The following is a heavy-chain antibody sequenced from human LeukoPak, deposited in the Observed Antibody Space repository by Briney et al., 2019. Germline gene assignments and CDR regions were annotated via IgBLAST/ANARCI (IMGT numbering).Heavy chain of an antibody. V-gene: IGHV3-7*01. D-gene: IGHD3-22*01. CDR1: GFNFSTYW. J-gene: IGHJ4*02. Sequence: GGSLRLSCTASGFNFSTYWMTWVRQVPGKGLEWVANIKEDGSEKYYVDSVKGRFTISRDNAKNSLYLQMNSLRAEDTAVYYCARFPVVVIPYAFDYWGQGTLVTVSS. CDR2: IKEDGSEK. CDR3: ARFPVVVIPYAFDY.